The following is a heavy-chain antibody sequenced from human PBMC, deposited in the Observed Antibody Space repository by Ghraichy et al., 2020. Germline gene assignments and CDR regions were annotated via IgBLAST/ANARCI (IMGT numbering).Heavy chain of an antibody. Sequence: SETLSLTCTVSGGSISSYYWSWIRQPPGKGLEWIGYIYYSGSTNYNPSLKSRVTISVDTSKNQFSLKLSSVTAADTAVYYCARTSLPVWFDPWGQGTLVTVSS. CDR2: IYYSGST. J-gene: IGHJ5*02. CDR3: ARTSLPVWFDP. CDR1: GGSISSYY. V-gene: IGHV4-59*01. D-gene: IGHD2-2*01.